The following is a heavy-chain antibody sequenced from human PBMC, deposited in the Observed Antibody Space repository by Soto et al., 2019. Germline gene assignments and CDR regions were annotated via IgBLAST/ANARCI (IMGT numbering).Heavy chain of an antibody. Sequence: SVKVSCKASGGTFSSYAISWVRQAPGQGLEWMGGIIPIFGTANYAQKFQGRVTITADESTSTAYMELSSLRSEDTAVYYCARILTGEMATYDAFDIWGQGTMVTVSS. V-gene: IGHV1-69*13. J-gene: IGHJ3*02. CDR2: IIPIFGTA. D-gene: IGHD5-12*01. CDR3: ARILTGEMATYDAFDI. CDR1: GGTFSSYA.